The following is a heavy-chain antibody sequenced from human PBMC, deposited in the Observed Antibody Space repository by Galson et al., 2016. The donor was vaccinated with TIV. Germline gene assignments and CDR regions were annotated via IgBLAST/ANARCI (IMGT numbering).Heavy chain of an antibody. J-gene: IGHJ6*02. CDR2: IYSSGGT. Sequence: SETLSLTCTISDGSITGYYWSWVRQSAGKGLGWIGRIYSSGGTNHNPSLQSRVTMSVDTSKNHLTLKMTSVTAADTAVYYCVRDSGIAMPGTAGDVWGQGTTVIVTS. CDR1: DGSITGYY. D-gene: IGHD6-19*01. CDR3: VRDSGIAMPGTAGDV. V-gene: IGHV4-4*07.